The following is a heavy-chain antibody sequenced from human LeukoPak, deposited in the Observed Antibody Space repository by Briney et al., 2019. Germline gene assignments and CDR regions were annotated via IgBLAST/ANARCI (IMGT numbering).Heavy chain of an antibody. D-gene: IGHD3-10*01. CDR2: IKQDGSEK. CDR1: GFTFSSYW. J-gene: IGHJ6*02. CDR3: ARTYGSGSYVGMDV. Sequence: GGSLRLSCAASGFTFSSYWMSWVRQAPGKGLEWVANIKQDGSEKYYVDSVKGRFTISRDNAKNSLYLQMNSLRAEDTAVYHCARTYGSGSYVGMDVWGQGTTVTVSS. V-gene: IGHV3-7*01.